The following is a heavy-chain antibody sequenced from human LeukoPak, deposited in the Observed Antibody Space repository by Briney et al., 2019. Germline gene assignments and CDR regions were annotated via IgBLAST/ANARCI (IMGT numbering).Heavy chain of an antibody. D-gene: IGHD3-10*01. J-gene: IGHJ5*02. CDR1: GGSFSGYY. V-gene: IGHV4-34*01. Sequence: SETLSLTCAVYGGSFSGYYWSWIRQPPGKGLEWIGEINHSGSTNYNPSLKSRVTISVDTSKSQFSLKLSSVTAADTAVYYCARDSGTTGEVKFDPWGQGTLVTVSS. CDR3: ARDSGTTGEVKFDP. CDR2: INHSGST.